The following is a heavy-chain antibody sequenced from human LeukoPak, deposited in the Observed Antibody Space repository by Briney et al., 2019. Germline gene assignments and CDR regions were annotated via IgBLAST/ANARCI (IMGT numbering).Heavy chain of an antibody. Sequence: ASVKVSCKASGYTFTGYYMHWVRQAPGQGLEWMGWINPNNGGTNYAQKFQGRVTMTRDTSISTAYTELSRLRSDDTAVYYCARDRYGYSYGYGYWGQGTLVTVSS. D-gene: IGHD5-18*01. CDR3: ARDRYGYSYGYGY. CDR1: GYTFTGYY. CDR2: INPNNGGT. V-gene: IGHV1-2*02. J-gene: IGHJ4*02.